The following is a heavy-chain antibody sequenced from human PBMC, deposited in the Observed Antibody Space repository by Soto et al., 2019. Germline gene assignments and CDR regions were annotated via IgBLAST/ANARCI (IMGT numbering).Heavy chain of an antibody. Sequence: ASVKVSCKASGGTFSSYAISWVRQAPGQGLEWMGGVIPIFGTANYAQKFQGRVTITADKSTSTAYMELSSLRSEDTAVYYCASTAAVKAAGPFDYWGQGTLVTVSS. J-gene: IGHJ4*02. V-gene: IGHV1-69*06. CDR2: VIPIFGTA. CDR1: GGTFSSYA. CDR3: ASTAAVKAAGPFDY. D-gene: IGHD6-13*01.